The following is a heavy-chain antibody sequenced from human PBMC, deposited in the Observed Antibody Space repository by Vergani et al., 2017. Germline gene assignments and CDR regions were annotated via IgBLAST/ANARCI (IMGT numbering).Heavy chain of an antibody. CDR3: AKDEEVVPAAAFDY. CDR1: GFTFSSYA. V-gene: IGHV3-23*01. J-gene: IGHJ4*02. CDR2: ISGSGGST. D-gene: IGHD2-2*01. Sequence: EVQLLESGGGLVQPGGSLRLSCAASGFTFSSYAMSWVRQAPGKGLEWVSTISGSGGSTYYADSVKGRFTISGDNFKNTLYLQMNSLRAEDTAVYHCAKDEEVVPAAAFDYWGQGTLVTVSS.